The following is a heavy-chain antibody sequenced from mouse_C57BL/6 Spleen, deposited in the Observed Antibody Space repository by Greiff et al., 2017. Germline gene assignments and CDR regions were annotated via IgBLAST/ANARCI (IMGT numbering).Heavy chain of an antibody. V-gene: IGHV1-81*01. CDR2: IYPRSGNT. Sequence: QVQLQQSGAELARPGASVKLSCKASGYTFTSYGISWVKQRTGQGLEWIGDIYPRSGNTYYNEKFKGKATLTADKSSSTAYMEFRSLTSEDSAVDFCARRGDGYYFDYWGQGTTLTVSS. CDR3: ARRGDGYYFDY. J-gene: IGHJ2*01. D-gene: IGHD2-3*01. CDR1: GYTFTSYG.